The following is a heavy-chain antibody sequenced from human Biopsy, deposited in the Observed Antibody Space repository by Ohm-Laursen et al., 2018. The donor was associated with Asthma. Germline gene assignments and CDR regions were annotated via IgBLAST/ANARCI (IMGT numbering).Heavy chain of an antibody. CDR3: ARTYYDFLTGQVNDAFAL. Sequence: ASVKASRKASGYTFIHFAIHWVRQAPGHRLEWMGWINAGDGNTKYSQKFQGRVTITRDTSASTAYMDLRGLRSEDTAMYYCARTYYDFLTGQVNDAFALWGQGTMVTVSS. D-gene: IGHD3-9*01. CDR2: INAGDGNT. V-gene: IGHV1-3*01. CDR1: GYTFIHFA. J-gene: IGHJ3*01.